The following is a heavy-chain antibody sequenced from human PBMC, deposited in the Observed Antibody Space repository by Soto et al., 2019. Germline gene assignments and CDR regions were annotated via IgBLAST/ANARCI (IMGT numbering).Heavy chain of an antibody. V-gene: IGHV4-39*01. CDR1: GGSISSSIYY. Sequence: SETLSLTCTVSGGSISSSIYYWGWIRQPPGKGLEWIGSIYYSGSTYYNPSLKSRVTISVDTSKNQFSLKLSSVTAADTAVYYCARQGLIRFLEWLPTAYYYYGMDVWGQGTTVTVSS. CDR3: ARQGLIRFLEWLPTAYYYYGMDV. J-gene: IGHJ6*02. D-gene: IGHD3-3*01. CDR2: IYYSGST.